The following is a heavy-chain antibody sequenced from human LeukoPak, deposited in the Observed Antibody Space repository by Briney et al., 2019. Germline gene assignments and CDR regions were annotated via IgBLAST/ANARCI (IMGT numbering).Heavy chain of an antibody. CDR1: GFTFSSYW. CDR3: ARANTRVLRFLEWFEKDDY. D-gene: IGHD3-3*01. V-gene: IGHV3-74*01. J-gene: IGHJ4*02. Sequence: PGGSLRLSCAASGFTFSSYWMHWVRQAPGKGLVWVSRINSDGSSTSYADSVKGRFTISGDNAKNTLYLQMNSLRAEDTAVYYCARANTRVLRFLEWFEKDDYWGQGTLVTVSS. CDR2: INSDGSST.